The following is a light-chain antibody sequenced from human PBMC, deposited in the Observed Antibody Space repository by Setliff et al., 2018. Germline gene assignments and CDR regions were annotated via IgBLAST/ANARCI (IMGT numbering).Light chain of an antibody. CDR1: SSGIDYNH. Sequence: QSVLTQPPSASGSPGQSVIISCTGTSSGIDYNHVSWYQQYPGKGPKLIIYEVVKRPSGVPDRFSGSKSGNTASLTVSGLQAGDEADYYCSSYAGTYNWVFGGGTKVTVL. V-gene: IGLV2-8*01. CDR2: EVV. CDR3: SSYAGTYNWV. J-gene: IGLJ3*02.